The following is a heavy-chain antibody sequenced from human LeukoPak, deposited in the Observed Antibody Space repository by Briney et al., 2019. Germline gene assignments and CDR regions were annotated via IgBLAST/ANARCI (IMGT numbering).Heavy chain of an antibody. V-gene: IGHV3-66*01. CDR1: GFTVSSNY. J-gene: IGHJ4*02. D-gene: IGHD3-22*01. CDR2: IYSGGST. Sequence: GGSLRLSCAASGFTVSSNYMSWVRQAPGKGLEWVSVIYSGGSTYYADSVKGRFTISRDNSKNTLYLQMNSLRVEDTAVYYCAGDLRYYYDSSGYPPGDYWGQGTLVTVSS. CDR3: AGDLRYYYDSSGYPPGDY.